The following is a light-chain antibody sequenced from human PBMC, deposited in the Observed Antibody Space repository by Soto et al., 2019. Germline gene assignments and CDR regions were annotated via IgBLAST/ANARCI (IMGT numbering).Light chain of an antibody. CDR3: QQRSNWWT. CDR1: QSVSSY. V-gene: IGKV3-11*01. J-gene: IGKJ1*01. CDR2: DAS. Sequence: EIVLTQSPATLSLSPGERATLSCRASQSVSSYLAWHQQKPGQAPRLLIYDASNRATGIPARFSGSGSGTDFTLTISSLEPEDFAVYYCQQRSNWWTFGQGTKVEIK.